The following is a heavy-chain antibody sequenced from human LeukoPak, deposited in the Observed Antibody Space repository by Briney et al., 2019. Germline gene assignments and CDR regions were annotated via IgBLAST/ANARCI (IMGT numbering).Heavy chain of an antibody. Sequence: ASVKVSCKASGYTFTSYGISWVRQAPGQGLEWMGWISAYNGNTNYAQKLQGRVTITTDTSTSTAYMELSSLRSEDTAVYYCARVDGSPDYWGQGTLVTVSS. CDR2: ISAYNGNT. D-gene: IGHD2-15*01. CDR1: GYTFTSYG. J-gene: IGHJ4*02. CDR3: ARVDGSPDY. V-gene: IGHV1-18*01.